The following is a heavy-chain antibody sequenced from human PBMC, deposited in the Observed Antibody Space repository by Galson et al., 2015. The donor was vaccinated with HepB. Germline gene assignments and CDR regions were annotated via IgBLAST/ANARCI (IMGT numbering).Heavy chain of an antibody. D-gene: IGHD4-17*01. J-gene: IGHJ3*02. CDR3: AILLGAYGDDAFDI. Sequence: SVKVSCKASGGTFSSYAISWVRQAPGQGLEWMGGIIPIFGTANYAQKFQGRVTITADEPTSTAYMEPSSLRSEDTAVYYCAILLGAYGDDAFDIWGQGTMVTVSS. CDR1: GGTFSSYA. V-gene: IGHV1-69*13. CDR2: IIPIFGTA.